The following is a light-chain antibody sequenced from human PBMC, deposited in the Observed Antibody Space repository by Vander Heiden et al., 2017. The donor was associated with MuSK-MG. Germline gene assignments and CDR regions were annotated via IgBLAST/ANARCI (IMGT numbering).Light chain of an antibody. CDR3: QQSYTTPRT. CDR1: QSISSY. CDR2: DAS. J-gene: IGKJ1*01. Sequence: DIQMTQSPSSLPASVGDRVTITCRASQSISSYLNWYQHKPGTAPKLLIDDASSLQSGVPSRFSGSASGTDFTLTISSLQPEDSATYYCQQSYTTPRTFGQGTKVEIK. V-gene: IGKV1-39*01.